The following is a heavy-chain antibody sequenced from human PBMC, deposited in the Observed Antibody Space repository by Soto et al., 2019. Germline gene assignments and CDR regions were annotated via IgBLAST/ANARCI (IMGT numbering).Heavy chain of an antibody. J-gene: IGHJ6*02. V-gene: IGHV1-24*01. D-gene: IGHD6-6*01. CDR2: FDPEDGET. CDR3: ATVRIAARPATSYYYYYGMDV. CDR1: GYTLTELS. Sequence: ASVKVSCKVSGYTLTELSMHWVRQAPGKGLEWMGGFDPEDGETIYAQKFQGRVTMTEDTSTDTAYMELSSLRPEDTAVYYCATVRIAARPATSYYYYYGMDVWGQGTTVTVSS.